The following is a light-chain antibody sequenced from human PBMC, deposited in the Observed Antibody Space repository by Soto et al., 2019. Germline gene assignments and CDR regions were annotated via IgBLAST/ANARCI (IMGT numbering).Light chain of an antibody. V-gene: IGLV3-21*02. J-gene: IGLJ1*01. Sequence: SYELTQPPSLSVAPGQTATITCGGKKIGFKSVNWYQQEPGQAPVLVVYDDSARPSGVPARFSGSSSGNTATLTISRVEAGDEADYYCQVWHGDDHDYVFGSGTRSPS. CDR2: DDS. CDR1: KIGFKS. CDR3: QVWHGDDHDYV.